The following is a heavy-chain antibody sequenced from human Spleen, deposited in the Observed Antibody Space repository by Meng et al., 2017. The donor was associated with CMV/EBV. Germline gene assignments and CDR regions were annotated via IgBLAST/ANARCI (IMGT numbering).Heavy chain of an antibody. CDR1: GFTFSSSE. CDR3: ARTYYDFWSGYYALSYYYGMDV. J-gene: IGHJ6*02. CDR2: ISSSGSTI. Sequence: GESLKISCAASGFTFSSSEMNWVRQAPGKGLEWVSYISSSGSTIYYADSVKGRFTISRDNAKNSLYPQMNRLRAEDTAVYYCARTYYDFWSGYYALSYYYGMDVWGQGTTVTVSS. V-gene: IGHV3-48*03. D-gene: IGHD3-3*01.